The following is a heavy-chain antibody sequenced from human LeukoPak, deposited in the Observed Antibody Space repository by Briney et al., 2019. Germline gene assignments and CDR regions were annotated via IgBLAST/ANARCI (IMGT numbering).Heavy chain of an antibody. V-gene: IGHV3-23*01. J-gene: IGHJ4*02. Sequence: TGGSLRLSCAASGFTFSSYGMTWVRQAPGKGLEWVSSIGGSGSTTYYTGSVKGRFTISRDNSKNTLYLQMNSLRAEDTAVYYCAKLVTSATFYWGQGTLVTVSS. D-gene: IGHD2-15*01. CDR2: IGGSGSTT. CDR3: AKLVTSATFY. CDR1: GFTFSSYG.